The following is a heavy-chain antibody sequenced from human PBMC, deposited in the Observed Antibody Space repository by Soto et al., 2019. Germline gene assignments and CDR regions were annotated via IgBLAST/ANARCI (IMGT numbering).Heavy chain of an antibody. V-gene: IGHV1-8*01. CDR2: MNPSSGNT. D-gene: IGHD5-12*01. CDR1: GYTFTSYD. J-gene: IGHJ4*02. CDR3: AISGYDFFLHDY. Sequence: GASVKVSCKASGYTFTSYDINWVRQATGQGLEWMGWMNPSSGNTGYAQKFQGRVTMTRNTSISTAYMELSSLRSEDTAVYYCAISGYDFFLHDYWGQGTLVTVSS.